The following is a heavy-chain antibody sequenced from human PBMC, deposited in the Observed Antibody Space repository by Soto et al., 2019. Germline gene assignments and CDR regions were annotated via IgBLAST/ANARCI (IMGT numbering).Heavy chain of an antibody. CDR3: ARDPAPRYYYDSSGPGAFDI. CDR2: ISSSSSTI. Sequence: PGGSLRLSCAASGFTLSSYSMNWVRQAPGKGLEWVSYISSSSSTIYYADSVKGRFTISRDNAKNSLYLQMNSLRDEDTAVYYCARDPAPRYYYDSSGPGAFDIWGQGTMVTVSS. J-gene: IGHJ3*02. V-gene: IGHV3-48*02. CDR1: GFTLSSYS. D-gene: IGHD3-22*01.